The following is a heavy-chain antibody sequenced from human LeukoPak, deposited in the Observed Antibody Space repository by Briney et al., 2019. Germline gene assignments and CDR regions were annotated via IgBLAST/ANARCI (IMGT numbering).Heavy chain of an antibody. D-gene: IGHD6-19*01. CDR3: AKDLGGYSSGWY. CDR1: GFTFDDYA. CDR2: ISWNSGSI. V-gene: IGHV3-9*01. Sequence: PGGSLRLSCAASGFTFDDYAMHWVRQAPGKGLEWVSGISWNSGSIGYADSVKGRFTISRDNAKNSLYLQMNSLRAEDTALYYCAKDLGGYSSGWYWGQGILVTVSS. J-gene: IGHJ4*02.